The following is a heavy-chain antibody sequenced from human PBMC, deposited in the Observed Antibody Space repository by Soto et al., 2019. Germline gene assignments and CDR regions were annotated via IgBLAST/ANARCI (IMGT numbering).Heavy chain of an antibody. D-gene: IGHD4-17*01. CDR2: MYPDGSR. Sequence: EVQLVESGGDLVQPGGSLRLSCVASGFIVSGSYMSWVRQAPGEGLELVSVMYPDGSRHYAESVKGRFAISRQNSENTVYLQMNSLRTEDTAVYYCAKDRGNYGDGWLDYWSQGTLVTVSS. V-gene: IGHV3-53*04. CDR3: AKDRGNYGDGWLDY. J-gene: IGHJ4*02. CDR1: GFIVSGSY.